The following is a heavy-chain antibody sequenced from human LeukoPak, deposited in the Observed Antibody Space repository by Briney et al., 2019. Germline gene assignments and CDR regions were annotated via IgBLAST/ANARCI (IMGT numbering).Heavy chain of an antibody. CDR2: ISAYNGNT. J-gene: IGHJ4*02. Sequence: ASVKVSCKASGYTFTSYGISWVRQAPGQGPEWMGWISAYNGNTNYAQKLQGRVTMTTDTSTSTAYMELRSLRSDDTAVYYCARENSRELWGAPPTRALVYWGQGTLVTVSS. D-gene: IGHD1-26*01. CDR1: GYTFTSYG. CDR3: ARENSRELWGAPPTRALVY. V-gene: IGHV1-18*01.